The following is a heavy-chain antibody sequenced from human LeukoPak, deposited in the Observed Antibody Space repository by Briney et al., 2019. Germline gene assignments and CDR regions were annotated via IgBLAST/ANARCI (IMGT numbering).Heavy chain of an antibody. CDR1: GGSFSGYY. CDR3: ARDYSGSSWYYFDY. CDR2: INHSGST. V-gene: IGHV4-34*01. D-gene: IGHD6-13*01. Sequence: PSETLSLTCAVYGGSFSGYYWSWIRQPPGKGLEWIGEINHSGSTNYNPSLKSRVTISVDTSKNQFSLKLSSVTAADTAVYYCARDYSGSSWYYFDYWGQGTLVTVSS. J-gene: IGHJ4*02.